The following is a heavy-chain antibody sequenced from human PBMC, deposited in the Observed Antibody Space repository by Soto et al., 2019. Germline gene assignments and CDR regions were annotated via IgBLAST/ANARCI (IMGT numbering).Heavy chain of an antibody. D-gene: IGHD5-12*01. J-gene: IGHJ3*02. CDR1: GFGVSNYG. CDR2: IWKDENNK. Sequence: GGSLRLCCAASGFGVSNYGMHWVRQAPGKGLEWVAVIWKDENNKYYRDSVKGRFTISRDNSKNTVELQMSSLRGEDTAVYYCARGEAWTDDAFDIWGQGTMVTVSS. CDR3: ARGEAWTDDAFDI. V-gene: IGHV3-33*01.